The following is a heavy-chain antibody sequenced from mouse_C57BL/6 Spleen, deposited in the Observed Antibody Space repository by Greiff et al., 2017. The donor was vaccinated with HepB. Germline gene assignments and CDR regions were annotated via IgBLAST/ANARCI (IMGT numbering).Heavy chain of an antibody. CDR2: INPSSGYT. Sequence: VKVVESGAELAKPGASVKLSCKASASTFTSYWMHWVNQRPGQGVEWIGYINPSSGYTKYNQKFKDKATLTADKSSSTAYMQLSSLTYEDSAVYYCARGDITTVVDWYFDVWGTGTTVTVSS. J-gene: IGHJ1*03. V-gene: IGHV1-7*01. CDR1: ASTFTSYW. D-gene: IGHD1-1*01. CDR3: ARGDITTVVDWYFDV.